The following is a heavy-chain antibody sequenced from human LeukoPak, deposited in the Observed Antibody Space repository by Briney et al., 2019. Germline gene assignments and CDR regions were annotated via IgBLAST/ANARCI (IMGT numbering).Heavy chain of an antibody. J-gene: IGHJ4*02. V-gene: IGHV1-69*04. Sequence: SVKVSCKAFGGTFSSYAISWVRQAPGQGLEWMGRIIPIFGIANYAQKFQGRVTITADKSTSTAYMELSSLRAEDTAVYYCARLNSDCGGDCYYDYWGQGTLVTVSS. CDR1: GGTFSSYA. CDR3: ARLNSDCGGDCYYDY. D-gene: IGHD2-21*02. CDR2: IIPIFGIA.